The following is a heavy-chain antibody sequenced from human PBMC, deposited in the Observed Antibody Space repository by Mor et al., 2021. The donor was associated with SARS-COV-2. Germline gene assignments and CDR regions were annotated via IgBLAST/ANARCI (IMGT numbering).Heavy chain of an antibody. D-gene: IGHD2-15*01. CDR3: ASHSYCSGGSCLRPYYYYGMDV. J-gene: IGHJ6*02. V-gene: IGHV4-59*08. Sequence: NPSLKSRVTISVDTSKNQFSLKLSSVTAADTAVYYCASHSYCSGGSCLRPYYYYGMDVLGQGTTVTVSS.